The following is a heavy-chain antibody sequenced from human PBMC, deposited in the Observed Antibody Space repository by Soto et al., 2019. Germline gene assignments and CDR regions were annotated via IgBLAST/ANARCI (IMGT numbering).Heavy chain of an antibody. D-gene: IGHD3-9*01. J-gene: IGHJ6*02. CDR1: GYSFTRYL. Sequence: PGEALKISYTCSGYSFTRYLIGCLLQMPGKVLEWMGIIYPGDSDTRYSPSFQGQVTISADKSISSAYLQWSSLKASDTAMYYCARQGRYRYYYGMDVWGQGTTVTVSS. CDR3: ARQGRYRYYYGMDV. CDR2: IYPGDSDT. V-gene: IGHV5-51*01.